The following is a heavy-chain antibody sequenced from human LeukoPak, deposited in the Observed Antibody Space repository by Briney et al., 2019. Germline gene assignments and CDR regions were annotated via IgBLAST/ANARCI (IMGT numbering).Heavy chain of an antibody. CDR3: AREIVVVPAATFDY. V-gene: IGHV3-30-3*01. D-gene: IGHD2-2*01. CDR1: GFTFSSYA. CDR2: ISYDGSNK. J-gene: IGHJ4*02. Sequence: GSLRLSCAASGFTFSSYAMHWVRPAPGKGLEWVAVISYDGSNKYYADSVKGRFTISRDNSKNTLYLQMNSLRAEDTAVYYCAREIVVVPAATFDYWGQGTLVTVSS.